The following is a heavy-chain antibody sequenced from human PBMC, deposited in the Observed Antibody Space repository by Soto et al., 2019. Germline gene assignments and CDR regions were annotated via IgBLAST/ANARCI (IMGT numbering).Heavy chain of an antibody. CDR1: GFTFSSFH. J-gene: IGHJ6*02. V-gene: IGHV3-48*03. Sequence: GGSLRLSCAASGFTFSSFHMNWVRQAPGRGLEWVAYVSRIGTTISYAESVKGRFTISRDDGKNALYLQMDGLRAEDSAVYYCVREKIHYYYGMDVWGQGTTVTISS. CDR2: VSRIGTTI. CDR3: VREKIHYYYGMDV.